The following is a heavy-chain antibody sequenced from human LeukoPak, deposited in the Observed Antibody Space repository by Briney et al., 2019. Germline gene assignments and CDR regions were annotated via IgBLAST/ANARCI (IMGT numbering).Heavy chain of an antibody. CDR2: IIPILGIA. Sequence: RASVKVSCKASGGTFSSYAISWVRQAPGQGLEWMGRIIPILGIANYAQKFQGRVTITADKSTSTAYMELSSLRSEDTAVYYCARDRAPMIVVGESNWYFDLWGRGTLVTVSS. CDR3: ARDRAPMIVVGESNWYFDL. V-gene: IGHV1-69*04. D-gene: IGHD3-22*01. CDR1: GGTFSSYA. J-gene: IGHJ2*01.